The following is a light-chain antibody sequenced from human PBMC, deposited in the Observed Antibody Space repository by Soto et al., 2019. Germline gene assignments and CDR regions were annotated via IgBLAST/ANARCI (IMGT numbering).Light chain of an antibody. CDR2: DDS. CDR3: QVWDSSSDHFV. J-gene: IGLJ1*01. V-gene: IGLV3-21*02. Sequence: SYELTQPPSESVAPGETARITCGGNNIGSKSVHWYQQKAGQAPVLVVYDDSDRPPGIAERFAGSNSGNTATLTISRVEAGDEAEYFCQVWDSSSDHFVFGTGTKVTVL. CDR1: NIGSKS.